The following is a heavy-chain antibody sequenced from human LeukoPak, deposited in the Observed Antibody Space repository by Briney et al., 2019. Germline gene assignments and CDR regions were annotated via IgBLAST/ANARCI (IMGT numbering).Heavy chain of an antibody. CDR3: ARVAGGVAREGFGY. V-gene: IGHV3-30*01. D-gene: IGHD2-15*01. Sequence: GGSLRLSCAASGFTFSSYPMHWVRQAPGKGLEWVAVISHDGSKKSYADSVKGRFTISRDNSKNTVDLQMNSLRAEDTAVYYCARVAGGVAREGFGYWGQGTLVTVSS. J-gene: IGHJ4*02. CDR1: GFTFSSYP. CDR2: ISHDGSKK.